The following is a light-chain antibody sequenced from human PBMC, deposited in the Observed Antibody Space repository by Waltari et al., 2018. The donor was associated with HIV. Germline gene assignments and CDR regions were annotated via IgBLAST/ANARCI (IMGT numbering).Light chain of an antibody. CDR3: QSYDSSLSGGVV. Sequence: QSVLTQPPSVSGAPGQRVTISCTGSSSNIGAGYDVPWYQQLPGTAPKLLIDGSVSRPMGFPDRFSGSKSGTSASLAITGLQAEDEADYYCQSYDSSLSGGVVFGGGTKLTVL. CDR1: SSNIGAGYD. V-gene: IGLV1-40*01. J-gene: IGLJ2*01. CDR2: GSV.